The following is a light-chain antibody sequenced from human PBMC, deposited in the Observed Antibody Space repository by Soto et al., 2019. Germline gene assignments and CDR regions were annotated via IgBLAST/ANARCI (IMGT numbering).Light chain of an antibody. CDR3: QKYDKWPLT. Sequence: EIVMTQSPATLSVSPGERATLSCRASQSVSNKLAWYQQKVGQAPRLLIYGASTRAAGIPARFSGSGSGTAFTLTISSLQSEDFEVYYCQKYDKWPLTFGGGAKVEIK. CDR1: QSVSNK. CDR2: GAS. J-gene: IGKJ4*01. V-gene: IGKV3-15*01.